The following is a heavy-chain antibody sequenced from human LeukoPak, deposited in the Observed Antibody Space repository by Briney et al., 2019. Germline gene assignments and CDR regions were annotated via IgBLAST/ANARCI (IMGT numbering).Heavy chain of an antibody. CDR3: ASRPAGSTWYGVFDY. D-gene: IGHD6-13*01. V-gene: IGHV4-59*11. J-gene: IGHJ4*02. Sequence: SETLSLTCSVSGGPIDRHYWSWIRQPPGKGLEWIGYVFYPGSTNYNPSLKSRVTMSLDTSRDQFSLRLTSVTAADTAIYYCASRPAGSTWYGVFDYWSQGTLVTVSS. CDR2: VFYPGST. CDR1: GGPIDRHY.